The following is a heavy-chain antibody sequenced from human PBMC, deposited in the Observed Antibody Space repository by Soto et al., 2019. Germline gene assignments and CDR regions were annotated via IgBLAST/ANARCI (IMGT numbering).Heavy chain of an antibody. CDR2: SSNSGCFT. J-gene: IGHJ4*02. Sequence: SLRLSCTASGFTLSDHYMSWILQAPGKGLEWIGYSSNSGCFTRYADSVKGRFSISRDNAKNSLYLQINSLRGDDTTIYYCVKSGDNYNALDYWGQGTPVTVSS. CDR1: GFTLSDHY. V-gene: IGHV3-11*06. CDR3: VKSGDNYNALDY. D-gene: IGHD1-1*01.